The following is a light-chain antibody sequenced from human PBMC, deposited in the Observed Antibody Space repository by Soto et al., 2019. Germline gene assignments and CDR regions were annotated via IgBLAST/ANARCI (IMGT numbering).Light chain of an antibody. J-gene: IGKJ1*01. V-gene: IGKV2-28*01. CDR1: QSLLHSNGYNY. Sequence: DIVMTQSPLSLPVTPGEPASISCRSSQSLLHSNGYNYLDWYLQKPGQSPQLLIYFGSNRASGVPDRFSGSGSGTDFTLKISRVEAEDVGVYYCLQDLQTPSTFGQGTKVEIK. CDR3: LQDLQTPST. CDR2: FGS.